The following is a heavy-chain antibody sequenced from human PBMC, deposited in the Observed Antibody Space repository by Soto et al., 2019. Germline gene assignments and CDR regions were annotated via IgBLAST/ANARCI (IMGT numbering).Heavy chain of an antibody. CDR1: GFSLSDHY. V-gene: IGHV3-72*01. D-gene: IGHD3-3*01. Sequence: EVQLVESGGDLVQPGGSLRLSCVASGFSLSDHYMDWVRQAPGKGLEWVGLIRNKPKSYTTDYAESVKGRFTISRDDSKNSLYLQMNSLTTEDTAIYYCADLTWSGYYLLWGQGTLVTVSS. J-gene: IGHJ4*02. CDR3: ADLTWSGYYLL. CDR2: IRNKPKSYTT.